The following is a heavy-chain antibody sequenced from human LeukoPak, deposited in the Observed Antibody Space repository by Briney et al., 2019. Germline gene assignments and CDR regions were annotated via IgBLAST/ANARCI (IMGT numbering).Heavy chain of an antibody. CDR3: AKSLLTTATGTGRAFDI. CDR1: GFTFSSYG. J-gene: IGHJ3*02. CDR2: ISAGADVI. D-gene: IGHD1-1*01. Sequence: GGSLRLSCAASGFTFSSYGMHWVRRASGKRLEWVSGISAGADVIFYADPVKGRFTISRDNSKNTLYLQMNSLRAEDSAEYYCAKSLLTTATGTGRAFDIWGQGTMVTVSA. V-gene: IGHV3-23*01.